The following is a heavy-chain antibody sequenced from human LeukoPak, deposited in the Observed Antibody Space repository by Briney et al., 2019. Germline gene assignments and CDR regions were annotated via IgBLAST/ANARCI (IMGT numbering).Heavy chain of an antibody. CDR2: INPNSGGT. D-gene: IGHD6-19*01. CDR3: ARVTAVLAGTSAYNWFDP. Sequence: TSVTVSCKASGYTFTGYYMHWVRQAPGQGLEWMGWINPNSGGTNYAQKLQGRVTMTRDTSISTAYMELSRLRSDDTAVYYCARVTAVLAGTSAYNWFDPWGQGTLVTVSS. J-gene: IGHJ5*02. CDR1: GYTFTGYY. V-gene: IGHV1-2*02.